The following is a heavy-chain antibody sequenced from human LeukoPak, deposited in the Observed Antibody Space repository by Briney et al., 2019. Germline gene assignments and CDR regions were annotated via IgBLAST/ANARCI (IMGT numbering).Heavy chain of an antibody. J-gene: IGHJ4*02. CDR2: IYSGGST. D-gene: IGHD1-26*01. CDR1: GVTFSNYW. CDR3: AKDVGKWESLHFFDY. V-gene: IGHV3-53*01. Sequence: GGSLRLSCAASGVTFSNYWMSWVRQAPGKGLEWVSVIYSGGSTYYADSVKGRFTISRDNSKNTLYLQMNSLRGDDTAVYYCAKDVGKWESLHFFDYWGQGTLVTVSS.